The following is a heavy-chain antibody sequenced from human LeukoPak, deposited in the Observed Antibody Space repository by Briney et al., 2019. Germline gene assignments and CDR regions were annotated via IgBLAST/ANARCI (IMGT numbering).Heavy chain of an antibody. V-gene: IGHV4-59*01. CDR2: IYYSGST. Sequence: SETLSLTCTVSGGSISSYYWSWIRQPPGKGLEWIGYIYYSGSTNYNPSLKSRVTISVDTSKNQFSLKLSSVTAADTAVYYCATAIAVAGTPFDYWGQGTLVTVSS. CDR3: ATAIAVAGTPFDY. CDR1: GGSISSYY. D-gene: IGHD6-19*01. J-gene: IGHJ4*02.